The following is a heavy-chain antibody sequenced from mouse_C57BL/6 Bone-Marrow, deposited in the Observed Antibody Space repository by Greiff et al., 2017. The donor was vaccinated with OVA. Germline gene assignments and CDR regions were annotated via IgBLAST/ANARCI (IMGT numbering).Heavy chain of an antibody. V-gene: IGHV7-3*01. Sequence: EVQLVESGGGLVQPGGSLSLSCAASGFTFTDYYMSWVRQPPGKALEWLGFIRNKANGYTTEYSASVKGRFTISRDTSQSILYPQMNALRAEDSATYYCARSYYSNYYAMDYWGQGTSVTVSS. CDR1: GFTFTDYY. CDR3: ARSYYSNYYAMDY. D-gene: IGHD2-5*01. J-gene: IGHJ4*01. CDR2: IRNKANGYTT.